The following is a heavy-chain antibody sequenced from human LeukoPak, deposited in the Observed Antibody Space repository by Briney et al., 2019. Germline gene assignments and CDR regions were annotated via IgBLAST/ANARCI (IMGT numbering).Heavy chain of an antibody. D-gene: IGHD5-18*01. CDR2: IYTSGGT. J-gene: IGHJ3*02. CDR1: GGSIGGGTYY. CDR3: ARDVGYSYGYYAFDI. V-gene: IGHV4-61*02. Sequence: TLSLTCTVSGGSIGGGTYYWSWIRQPAGKGLEWIGRIYTSGGTNYNPSLKSRVTISVDTSKNQFSLKLSSVTAADTAVYYCARDVGYSYGYYAFDIWGQGTMVTVSS.